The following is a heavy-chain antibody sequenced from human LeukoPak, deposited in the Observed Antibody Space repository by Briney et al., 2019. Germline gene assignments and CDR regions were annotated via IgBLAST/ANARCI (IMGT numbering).Heavy chain of an antibody. Sequence: SVKVSCKASGGTFSSYAISWVRQAPGQGLEWMGGIIPIFGTANYAQKFQGRVTITADESTSTAYMELSSLRSEDTAVYYCARKGVAAAGYFDYWGQGTLVTVSS. V-gene: IGHV1-69*13. CDR1: GGTFSSYA. D-gene: IGHD6-13*01. CDR2: IIPIFGTA. J-gene: IGHJ4*02. CDR3: ARKGVAAAGYFDY.